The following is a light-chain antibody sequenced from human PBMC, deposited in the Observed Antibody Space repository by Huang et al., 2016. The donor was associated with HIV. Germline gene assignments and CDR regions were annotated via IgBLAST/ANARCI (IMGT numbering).Light chain of an antibody. CDR2: SAS. Sequence: DIQMAQSPSSLSASVGDRVTITCRAREPITTDLNWYQQKPGTAPKLLIYSASNLQSGVPSRLSGSGSGTDFTLTISSLQPEDFATYYCQQSYTTPLTFGGGTKVEI. CDR1: EPITTD. J-gene: IGKJ4*01. V-gene: IGKV1-39*01. CDR3: QQSYTTPLT.